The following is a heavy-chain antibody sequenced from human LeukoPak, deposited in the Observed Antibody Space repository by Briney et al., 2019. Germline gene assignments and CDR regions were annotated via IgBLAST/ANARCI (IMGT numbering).Heavy chain of an antibody. V-gene: IGHV1-46*01. D-gene: IGHD3-3*01. CDR3: ARITITIFGVVLDYFDY. CDR2: INPTDGAT. CDR1: GYTFTMYY. Sequence: GASVKVSCKASGYTFTMYYIHWVRQAPGQGLEWMGVINPTDGATTYAQRFQGRVTMTRDMSTTTVYMDLRSLRSEDTAVYYCARITITIFGVVLDYFDYWGQGTLVTVSS. J-gene: IGHJ4*02.